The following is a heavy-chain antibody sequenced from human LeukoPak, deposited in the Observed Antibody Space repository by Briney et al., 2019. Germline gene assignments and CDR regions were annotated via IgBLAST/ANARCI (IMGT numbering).Heavy chain of an antibody. J-gene: IGHJ4*02. CDR3: AREWPYGSGTYGY. CDR1: GYTFTGYY. Sequence: ASVKVSCTASGYTFTGYYMHWVRQAPGQGLEWMERINPNSGGTNYAQKFQVRITMTRDTSISTAYMGLSRLGSDAAAVYSCAREWPYGSGTYGYWGQGTLVTVSS. CDR2: INPNSGGT. D-gene: IGHD3-10*01. V-gene: IGHV1-2*06.